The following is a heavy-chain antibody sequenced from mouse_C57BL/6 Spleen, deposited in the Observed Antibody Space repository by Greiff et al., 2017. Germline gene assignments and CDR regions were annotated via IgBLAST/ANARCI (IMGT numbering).Heavy chain of an antibody. CDR2: IYPRSGNT. CDR3: ARSYYYAMDY. J-gene: IGHJ4*01. V-gene: IGHV1-81*01. Sequence: QVQLQQSGAELARPGASVKLSCKASGYTFTSYGISWVKQRTGQGLEWIGEIYPRSGNTYYNEKFKGNATLTADKSSSTAYMELRSLTSEDSAVYFCARSYYYAMDYWGQGTSVTVSS. CDR1: GYTFTSYG.